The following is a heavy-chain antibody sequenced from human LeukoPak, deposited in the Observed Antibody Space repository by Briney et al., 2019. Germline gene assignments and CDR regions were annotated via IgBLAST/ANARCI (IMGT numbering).Heavy chain of an antibody. CDR3: AKRGVMIRVILVRFTKEAYDFDS. V-gene: IGHV3-23*01. Sequence: GGSLRLSCAASGITLSNYAMSWVRQAPGKGLEWVAGISDSGDRADYADSVKGRFTLSRDNTKNTLYLQMNSLRVEDTAVYFWAKRGVMIRVILVRFTKEAYDFDSWGQGALVTVSS. J-gene: IGHJ4*02. CDR2: ISDSGDRA. D-gene: IGHD3-10*01. CDR1: GITLSNYA.